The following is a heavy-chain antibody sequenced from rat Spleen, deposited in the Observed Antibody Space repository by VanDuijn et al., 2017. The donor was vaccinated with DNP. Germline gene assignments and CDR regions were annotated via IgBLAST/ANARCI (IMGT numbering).Heavy chain of an antibody. V-gene: IGHV5-31*01. J-gene: IGHJ3*01. CDR3: SRHYYSGFDQ. D-gene: IGHD1-1*01. Sequence: EVQLVESGGGPVQPGRSLKLSCVASGFIFSNYWMTWIRQAPGKGLEWVASISYNGGTPYYRDSVKGRFTISRDNAKSTLYLQMGSRRSEDTATYYCSRHYYSGFDQWGQGTLVSVSS. CDR1: GFIFSNYW. CDR2: ISYNGGTP.